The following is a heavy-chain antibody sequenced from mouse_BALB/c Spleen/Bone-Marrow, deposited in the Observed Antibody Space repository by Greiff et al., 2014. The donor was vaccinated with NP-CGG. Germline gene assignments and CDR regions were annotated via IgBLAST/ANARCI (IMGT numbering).Heavy chain of an antibody. J-gene: IGHJ4*01. D-gene: IGHD1-2*01. V-gene: IGHV5-17*02. CDR2: ISGGSSTI. CDR1: GFTFSSLG. CDR3: ARGVYGYVKYAMDY. Sequence: EVKLMESGGGLVQPGGSRKLSCAASGFTFSSLGMHWVRQAPEKGLEWVAYISGGSSTIYYADTVKGRFTISRDNPKNTLFLQMTSLRSEDTAMYYCARGVYGYVKYAMDYWGQGTPVTVSS.